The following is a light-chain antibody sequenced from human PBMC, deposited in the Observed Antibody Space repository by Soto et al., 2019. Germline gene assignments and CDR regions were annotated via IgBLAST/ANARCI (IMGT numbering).Light chain of an antibody. CDR3: TSYTNSSTWM. CDR2: EVN. CDR1: SGDVGHYNY. V-gene: IGLV2-14*01. Sequence: QSALTQPASVSGSPGQSITISCTGSSGDVGHYNYVSWYQQHPGKAPKLMIYEVNNRPSGVSNRFSGSKSGNTASLIISGLQAEDEADYYCTSYTNSSTWMFGGGTKVTVL. J-gene: IGLJ3*02.